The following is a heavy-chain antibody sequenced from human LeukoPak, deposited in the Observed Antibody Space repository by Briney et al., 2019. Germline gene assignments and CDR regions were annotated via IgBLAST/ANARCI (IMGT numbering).Heavy chain of an antibody. CDR1: GGSITTHH. CDR3: ARLSSLAARPSGYAFDF. Sequence: SETLSLTCAVFGGSITTHHWSWIRQTPGKGLEWIGYINYSGSTNYNPSLKSRVTMSVHTSKNLFSLNLTSVTAADTAQYYCARLSSLAARPSGYAFDFWGQGILVTVSS. V-gene: IGHV4-59*11. CDR2: INYSGST. D-gene: IGHD6-6*01. J-gene: IGHJ4*02.